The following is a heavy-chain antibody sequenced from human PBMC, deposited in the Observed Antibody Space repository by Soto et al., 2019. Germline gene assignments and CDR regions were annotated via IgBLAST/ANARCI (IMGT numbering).Heavy chain of an antibody. D-gene: IGHD3-16*01. CDR3: ARDGRGLGKLSLFEY. CDR1: GFTVNSDY. V-gene: IGHV3-53*01. Sequence: EVQLVESGGGLIQPGGSLRLSCAASGFTVNSDYMNWIRQTPGKGLEWVAFIYNGESTHYADSVKGRFTISSYRSKNTLYLQMNSLRIEDTAVYYCARDGRGLGKLSLFEYWGQGTLVTVSS. J-gene: IGHJ4*02. CDR2: IYNGEST.